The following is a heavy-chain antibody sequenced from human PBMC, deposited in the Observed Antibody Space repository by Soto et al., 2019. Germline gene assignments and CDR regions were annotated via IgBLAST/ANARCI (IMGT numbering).Heavy chain of an antibody. J-gene: IGHJ5*02. V-gene: IGHV1-69*02. CDR2: IIPILGIA. Sequence: QAQLVQSGAEVKKPGSSVKVSCKASGGTFSSYTISWVRQAPGQGLEWMGRIIPILGIANYAQKFQGRVTITADKSTSTAYMELSSLRSEDTAVYYCARGYCSSTSCYSWFDPWGQGTLVTVSS. D-gene: IGHD2-2*01. CDR1: GGTFSSYT. CDR3: ARGYCSSTSCYSWFDP.